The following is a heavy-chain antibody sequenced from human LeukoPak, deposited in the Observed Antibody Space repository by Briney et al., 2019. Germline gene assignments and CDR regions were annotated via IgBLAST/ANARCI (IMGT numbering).Heavy chain of an antibody. J-gene: IGHJ5*02. V-gene: IGHV3-30*04. CDR2: ISYDGSNK. CDR3: GRDVGP. Sequence: GGSLRLSCAASGFSFSSYAMHWVRQAPGKGLEWMAVISYDGSNKYHADSVKGRFTISRDNSKNTLYMQMNSLRAEDTAVYYCGRDVGPWGQGTLVTVSS. CDR1: GFSFSSYA.